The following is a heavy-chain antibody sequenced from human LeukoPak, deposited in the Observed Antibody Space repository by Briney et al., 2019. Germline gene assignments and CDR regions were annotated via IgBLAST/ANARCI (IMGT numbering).Heavy chain of an antibody. V-gene: IGHV4-59*01. J-gene: IGHJ3*02. D-gene: IGHD5-12*01. Sequence: ASETLSLTCTVSGGSISSYYWSWIRQPPGKGLEWIGYIYYSGSTNYNPSLKSRVTISVDTSKNQFSLKLSSVTAADTAVYYCAKSGYELDDAFDIWGQGTMVTVSS. CDR3: AKSGYELDDAFDI. CDR2: IYYSGST. CDR1: GGSISSYY.